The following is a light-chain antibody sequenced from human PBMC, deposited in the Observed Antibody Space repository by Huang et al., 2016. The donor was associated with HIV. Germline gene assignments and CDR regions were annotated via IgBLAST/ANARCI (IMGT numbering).Light chain of an antibody. Sequence: DIQMTQSPSTLSASVVDRVTISCRASQSISVYLAWYQQKPGKAPKLLISTTSNLESGVPSRFSGSGSETEFTLAINSLQPDDFGTYYCQQYNSFPWTFDQGTRVDI. CDR2: TTS. CDR3: QQYNSFPWT. V-gene: IGKV1-5*03. J-gene: IGKJ1*01. CDR1: QSISVY.